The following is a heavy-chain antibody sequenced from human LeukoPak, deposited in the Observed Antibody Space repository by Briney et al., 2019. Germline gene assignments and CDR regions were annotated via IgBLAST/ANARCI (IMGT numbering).Heavy chain of an antibody. Sequence: PGRSLRLSCAASGFTFSSYGMHWVRQAPGKGLEWVAVVWYDGSNKYYAGSVKGRFTISRDNSKNTLYLQMNSLRAEGTAVYYCARGNVDTAMAPGGYFDYWGQGTLVTVSS. CDR2: VWYDGSNK. CDR1: GFTFSSYG. J-gene: IGHJ4*02. V-gene: IGHV3-33*01. CDR3: ARGNVDTAMAPGGYFDY. D-gene: IGHD5-18*01.